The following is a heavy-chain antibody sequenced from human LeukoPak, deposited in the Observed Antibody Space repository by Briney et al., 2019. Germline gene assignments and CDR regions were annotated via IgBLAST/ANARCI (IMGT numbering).Heavy chain of an antibody. CDR3: VSFYETY. CDR1: GFTFDDYA. CDR2: ISWNSGSI. D-gene: IGHD2/OR15-2a*01. V-gene: IGHV3-9*01. Sequence: GGSLRLSCAASGFTFDDYAMHWVRQAPGKGLEWVSGISWNSGSIGYADSVKGRFTISRDNAKNTVYLQMNSLRAEDTAVYYCVSFYETYWGRGTLVTVSS. J-gene: IGHJ4*02.